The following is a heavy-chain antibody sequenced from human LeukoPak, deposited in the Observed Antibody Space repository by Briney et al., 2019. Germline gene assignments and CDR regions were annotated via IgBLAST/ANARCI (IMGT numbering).Heavy chain of an antibody. V-gene: IGHV4-39*01. J-gene: IGHJ6*03. CDR1: GGSVSSSNYY. CDR3: ARLSNLRYFDWLSDYYYYMDV. Sequence: SETLSLTCTASGGSVSSSNYYWGWIRQPPGKGLEWIGSIYYSGSTYYNPSLKSRVTISVDTSKNQFSLKLSSVTAADTAVYYCARLSNLRYFDWLSDYYYYMDVWGKGTTVTISS. CDR2: IYYSGST. D-gene: IGHD3-9*01.